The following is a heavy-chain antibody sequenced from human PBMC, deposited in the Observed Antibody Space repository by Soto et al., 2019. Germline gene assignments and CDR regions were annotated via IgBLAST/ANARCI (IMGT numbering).Heavy chain of an antibody. J-gene: IGHJ4*02. D-gene: IGHD1-26*01. CDR3: AKVRRGPESGSALY. CDR2: ISAAGGLT. CDR1: GFTFSSYA. Sequence: EVQLLESGGGLVQPGGSLRLSCAASGFTFSSYAMTWVRQAPGKGLEWVSAISAAGGLTYYADSVKGRFTISRDNSENTLDLQMNSLRAEDTAVHYCAKVRRGPESGSALYWGAGTLVTVSA. V-gene: IGHV3-23*01.